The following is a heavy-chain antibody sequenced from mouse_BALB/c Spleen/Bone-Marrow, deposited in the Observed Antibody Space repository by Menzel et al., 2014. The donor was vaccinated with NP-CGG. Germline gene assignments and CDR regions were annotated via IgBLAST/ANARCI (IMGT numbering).Heavy chain of an antibody. CDR3: ARTGYYTLFAY. J-gene: IGHJ3*01. CDR2: INPNNGDT. V-gene: IGHV1-18*01. CDR1: GYTFTDYN. D-gene: IGHD2-3*01. Sequence: EVKLMESGPELVKPGASVKIPCKASGYTFTDYNMDWAKQSHGKSLEWIGNINPNNGDTSYNQRFRGKATLTVDKSSSTAYMELRSLTSEDTAVYYCARTGYYTLFAYWGQGTLVTVSA.